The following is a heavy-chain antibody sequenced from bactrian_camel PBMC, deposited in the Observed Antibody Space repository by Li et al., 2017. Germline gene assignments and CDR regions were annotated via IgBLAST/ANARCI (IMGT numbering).Heavy chain of an antibody. V-gene: IGHV3S60*01. CDR2: FLGANGE. CDR3: AVDRCGVATGWLDPRRYNY. Sequence: HVQLVESGGGSVQAGGSLNLSCVASGHSNFCMAWFRQPPGKSREYREGDAFLGANGEINIADSVKGRFTVSHSQDTAKNTVTVYLQMNNLKPEDTGVYYCAVDRCGVATGWLDPRRYNYWGQGTQVTVS. J-gene: IGHJ4*01. D-gene: IGHD4*01. CDR1: GHSNFC.